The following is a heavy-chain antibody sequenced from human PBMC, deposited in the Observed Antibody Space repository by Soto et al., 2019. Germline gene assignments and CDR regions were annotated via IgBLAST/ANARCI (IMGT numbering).Heavy chain of an antibody. CDR3: AREETFRTIFGVVNPYGMDV. CDR1: GFTFSSYS. D-gene: IGHD3-3*01. CDR2: ISSSSSYI. Sequence: GGSLRLSCAASGFTFSSYSMNWVRQAPGKGLEWVSSISSSSSYIYYADSVKGRFTISRDNAKNSLYLQMNSLRAEDTAVYYCAREETFRTIFGVVNPYGMDVWGQGTTLTVSS. J-gene: IGHJ6*02. V-gene: IGHV3-21*01.